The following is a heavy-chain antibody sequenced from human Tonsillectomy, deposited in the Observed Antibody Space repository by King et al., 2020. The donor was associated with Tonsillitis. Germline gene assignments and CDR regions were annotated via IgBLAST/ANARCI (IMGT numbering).Heavy chain of an antibody. CDR1: GCSFNNYA. CDR2: IIPMFGKP. J-gene: IGHJ4*02. Sequence: VQLVQSGAEVKEPGSSVKVSCEASGCSFNNYAISWMRQAPGQGFEWMGRIIPMFGKPQYAQNFQGTITITADESTRTAYMELSSLRAEDTAVYYCAREYWDRRFFDYWGQGTLVAVSS. D-gene: IGHD1-14*01. V-gene: IGHV1-69*18. CDR3: AREYWDRRFFDY.